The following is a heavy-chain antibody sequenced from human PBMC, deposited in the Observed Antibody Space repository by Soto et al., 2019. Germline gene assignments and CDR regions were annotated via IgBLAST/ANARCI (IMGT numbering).Heavy chain of an antibody. CDR2: ISSDGSDK. J-gene: IGHJ6*02. D-gene: IGHD3-10*01. V-gene: IGHV3-30*09. CDR1: GFTFSSYA. Sequence: QVQLVESGGGVVQPGRSLRLSCAASGFTFSSYAMHWVRQAPGKGLEWVAVISSDGSDKYYADSVKGRFAISRDNSKNTLYVQSNRMRAEDTALYYCARDRQYGAGFIDVWGQGTTVTVSS. CDR3: ARDRQYGAGFIDV.